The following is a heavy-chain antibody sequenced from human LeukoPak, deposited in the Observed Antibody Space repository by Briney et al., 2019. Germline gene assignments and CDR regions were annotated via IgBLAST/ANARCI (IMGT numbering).Heavy chain of an antibody. CDR3: ARDQSSGWYFSFDY. CDR2: IYSGGTT. D-gene: IGHD6-19*01. J-gene: IGHJ4*02. V-gene: IGHV3-53*01. CDR1: GFTVSSNY. Sequence: GGSLRLSCAASGFTVSSNYMSWVRQAPGKGLEWVPVIYSGGTTYYADSVKGRFTISRDDSKNTLYLQMNSLRAEDTAVYYCARDQSSGWYFSFDYWGQGTLVTVSS.